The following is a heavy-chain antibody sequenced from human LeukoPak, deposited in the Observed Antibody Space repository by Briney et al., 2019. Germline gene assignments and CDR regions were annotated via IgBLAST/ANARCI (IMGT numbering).Heavy chain of an antibody. J-gene: IGHJ4*02. V-gene: IGHV5-51*01. CDR2: IYPGDSDT. D-gene: IGHD3-22*01. CDR3: ARQDLYYDSSGYYYEY. Sequence: GESLKISCKGSGYSFTSYWIGWVRQMPGKGLEWMGIIYPGDSDTRYSPSFQGQVTISADKSISTAYLQWSNLKASDTAMYYCARQDLYYDSSGYYYEYWGQGTLVTVSS. CDR1: GYSFTSYW.